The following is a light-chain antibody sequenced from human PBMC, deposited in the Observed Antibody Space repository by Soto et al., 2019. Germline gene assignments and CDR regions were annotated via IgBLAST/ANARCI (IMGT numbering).Light chain of an antibody. CDR3: CSYASTITWV. CDR1: SSDVGTYNL. V-gene: IGLV2-23*02. CDR2: EVD. Sequence: QSVLTQPASVSGSPGQSITISCTGTSSDVGTYNLVSWYQQHPDKAPKLMIYEVDKRPSGVSNRFSGSKSGNRASLTISGLQADDEADYYCCSYASTITWVFGGGTKLTVL. J-gene: IGLJ3*02.